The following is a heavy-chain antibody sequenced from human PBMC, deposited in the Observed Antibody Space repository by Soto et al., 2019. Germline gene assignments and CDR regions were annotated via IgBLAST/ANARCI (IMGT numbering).Heavy chain of an antibody. J-gene: IGHJ4*02. CDR1: GGSISSGGYY. CDR3: AQGGETMFGVPAALTY. D-gene: IGHD2-2*01. CDR2: IYYSGST. V-gene: IGHV4-31*03. Sequence: PSETLSLTCTVSGGSISSGGYYWSWIRQHPGKGLEWIGYIYYSGSTYYNPSLKSRVTISVDTSKNQFSLKLSSVTAADTAVYYCAQGGETMFGVPAALTYWGQGTLVTVSS.